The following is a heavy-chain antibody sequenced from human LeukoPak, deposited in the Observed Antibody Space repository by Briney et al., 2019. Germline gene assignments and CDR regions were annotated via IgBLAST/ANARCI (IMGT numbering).Heavy chain of an antibody. D-gene: IGHD4-17*01. Sequence: SGPTLVNPTQTLTLTCTFSGFSLSTSGMCVSWIRQPPGKGLEWIGFIYYSGSTTYNPSLKSRVTISVDTSKNQFSLKLSSVTAADTAVYYCARGPNKTYGDYGIYFDYWGQGTLVTVSS. CDR3: ARGPNKTYGDYGIYFDY. J-gene: IGHJ4*02. V-gene: IGHV4-61*08. CDR1: GFSLSTSGMC. CDR2: IYYSGST.